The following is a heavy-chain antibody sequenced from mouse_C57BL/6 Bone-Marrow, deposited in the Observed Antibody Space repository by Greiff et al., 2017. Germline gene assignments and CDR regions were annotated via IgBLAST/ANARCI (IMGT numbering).Heavy chain of an antibody. J-gene: IGHJ1*03. CDR1: GYTFTSYW. Sequence: QVQLKQPGAELVRPGSSVKLSCKASGYTFTSYWMDWVKQRPGQGLEWIGNIYPSDSETNYNQKFKDKATLTVDKSSSTAYMQLSRLTSEDSAVYYCVREITTVVTTEDWYFDVWGTGTTVTVSS. CDR2: IYPSDSET. D-gene: IGHD1-1*01. CDR3: VREITTVVTTEDWYFDV. V-gene: IGHV1-61*01.